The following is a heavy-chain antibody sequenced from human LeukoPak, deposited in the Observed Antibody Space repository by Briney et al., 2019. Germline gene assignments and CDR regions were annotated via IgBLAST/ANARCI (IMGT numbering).Heavy chain of an antibody. V-gene: IGHV3-23*01. CDR3: AKGDIVVVVAATPWFDP. D-gene: IGHD2-15*01. CDR2: ISGSGGST. Sequence: PGGSLRLSCAASGFTFSSYAMSWVRQAPGKGLEWVSAISGSGGSTYYADSVKGRFTISRDNSKNTLYLQMNSLRAEDMAVYYCAKGDIVVVVAATPWFDPWGQGTLVTVSS. J-gene: IGHJ5*02. CDR1: GFTFSSYA.